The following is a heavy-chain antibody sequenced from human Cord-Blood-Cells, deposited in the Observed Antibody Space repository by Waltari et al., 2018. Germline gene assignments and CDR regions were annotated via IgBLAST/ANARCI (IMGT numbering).Heavy chain of an antibody. CDR2: IYHSGST. J-gene: IGHJ3*02. CDR3: ARVRFRDAFDI. CDR1: GYSISSGYY. V-gene: IGHV4-38-2*02. Sequence: QVQLQESGPGLVKPSETLSLTCTVSGYSISSGYYWGWIRQPPGKGLEWLGRIYHSGSTVYNPSLKSRVTIAVDTSKNQFSLKLSSVTAADTAVYYCARVRFRDAFDIWGQGTMVTVSS.